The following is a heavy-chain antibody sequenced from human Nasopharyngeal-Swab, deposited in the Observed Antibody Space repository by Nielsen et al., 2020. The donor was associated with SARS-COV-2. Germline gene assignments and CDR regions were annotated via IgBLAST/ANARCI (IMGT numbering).Heavy chain of an antibody. CDR3: ARDFDLSSGYDV. CDR1: GFFYTNYW. V-gene: IGHV5-51*01. D-gene: IGHD3-3*01. J-gene: IGHJ4*02. CDR2: IYPADSDT. Sequence: GESLKISCEGSGFFYTNYWIAWVRQVPGKGLEWLGIIYPADSDTRYNPSFQGQVTISADKSIRTAYLQWKNLKASDSAMYYCARDFDLSSGYDVWGQGTLVTVSS.